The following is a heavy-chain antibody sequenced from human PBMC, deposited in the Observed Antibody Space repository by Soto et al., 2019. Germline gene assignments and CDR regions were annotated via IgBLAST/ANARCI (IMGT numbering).Heavy chain of an antibody. V-gene: IGHV4-31*03. CDR1: NGYINSGGFY. CDR2: SFHSGST. CDR3: ARGGIAGHWFDP. D-gene: IGHD6-13*01. J-gene: IGHJ5*02. Sequence: QVQLQESGPGLLKPSQTLSLTCNVSNGYINSGGFYWSWIRQHPGKGLEWIGYSFHSGSTLYNPSLNRRVSLSADTSKKQLFLNRMSVTVADTAVYYCARGGIAGHWFDPWGQGILVTVSS.